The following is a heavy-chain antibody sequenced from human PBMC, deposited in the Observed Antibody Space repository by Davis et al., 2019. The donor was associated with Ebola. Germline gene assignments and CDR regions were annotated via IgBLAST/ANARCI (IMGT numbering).Heavy chain of an antibody. J-gene: IGHJ3*02. CDR2: IKQDGSEK. CDR3: ASRGFPKAFDI. Sequence: PGGSLRLSCAASGFTFSTYWMSWVRQAPGKGLEWVANIKQDGSEKYYVDSVKGRFTISRDNAKNSLYLQMNSLRVEDTAVYYCASRGFPKAFDIWGQGTMVTVSS. CDR1: GFTFSTYW. V-gene: IGHV3-7*03.